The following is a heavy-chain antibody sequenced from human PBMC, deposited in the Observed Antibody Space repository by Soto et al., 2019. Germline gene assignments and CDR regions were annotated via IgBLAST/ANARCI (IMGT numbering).Heavy chain of an antibody. J-gene: IGHJ1*01. CDR3: ARPMSDYYDSSGSS. CDR1: GYTFIHYG. V-gene: IGHV1-18*01. D-gene: IGHD3-22*01. Sequence: ASVKVSCKASGYTFIHYGISWVRQAPGQGLEWMGWISAVNGNTNYPRKFRGRVTMTADTSTNTVYMDLRSLRSDDTAMYFCARPMSDYYDSSGSSWG. CDR2: ISAVNGNT.